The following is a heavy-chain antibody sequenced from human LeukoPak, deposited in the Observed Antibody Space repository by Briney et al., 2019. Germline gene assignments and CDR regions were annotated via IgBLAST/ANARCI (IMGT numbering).Heavy chain of an antibody. Sequence: GGSLRLSCAASGFTFSSYSMNWVRQAPGKGLEWVSSISSSSSYIYYADSVKGRFTISRDNAKNSLYLQMNSLRAEDTAVYYCARGPASRTSYYYYYYGMDVWGQGTTVTVSS. CDR3: ARGPASRTSYYYYYYGMDV. D-gene: IGHD3-16*01. V-gene: IGHV3-21*01. J-gene: IGHJ6*02. CDR1: GFTFSSYS. CDR2: ISSSSSYI.